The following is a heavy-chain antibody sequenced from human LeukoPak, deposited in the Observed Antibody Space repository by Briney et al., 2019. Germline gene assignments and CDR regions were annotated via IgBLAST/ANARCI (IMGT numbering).Heavy chain of an antibody. Sequence: GGSLRLSCAASGFTFSDYYMTWIRQAPGKGLEWISYISTSAGTIYYADSVKGRFTISRDNAKSSLYLQMNSLRAEDTAVYYCARDAIDSSGFDFDYWGQGTLVTVSS. J-gene: IGHJ4*02. CDR3: ARDAIDSSGFDFDY. CDR1: GFTFSDYY. D-gene: IGHD3-22*01. V-gene: IGHV3-11*01. CDR2: ISTSAGTI.